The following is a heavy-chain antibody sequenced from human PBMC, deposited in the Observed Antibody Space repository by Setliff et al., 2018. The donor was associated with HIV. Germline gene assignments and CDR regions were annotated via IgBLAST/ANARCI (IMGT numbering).Heavy chain of an antibody. Sequence: PSETLSLTCTVSGGSTDSVSYYWAWIRQPPGKGLEWIGSMYYTGSTYYNPSLKSRVTISIDTSKNQFSLKLHSVTAADTAMYYCARDGGSSGWYFVLGYSDYWGPGTLVTVSS. J-gene: IGHJ4*02. CDR1: GGSTDSVSYY. D-gene: IGHD6-19*01. CDR3: ARDGGSSGWYFVLGYSDY. CDR2: MYYTGST. V-gene: IGHV4-39*02.